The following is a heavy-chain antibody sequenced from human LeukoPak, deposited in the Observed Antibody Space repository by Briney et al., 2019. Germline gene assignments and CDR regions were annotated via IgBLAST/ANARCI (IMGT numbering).Heavy chain of an antibody. CDR1: GFAFSSFD. V-gene: IGHV3-48*03. CDR2: ISSSGSTI. CDR3: ARGDGYNFFDH. Sequence: GGSLRLSCAASGFAFSSFDMNWVRQAPGKGLEWVTYISSSGSTISYVDSVKGRFTISRDNSKNSVYLQMNSLRVEDTAVYYCARGDGYNFFDHWGQGTLVTVSS. J-gene: IGHJ4*02. D-gene: IGHD5-24*01.